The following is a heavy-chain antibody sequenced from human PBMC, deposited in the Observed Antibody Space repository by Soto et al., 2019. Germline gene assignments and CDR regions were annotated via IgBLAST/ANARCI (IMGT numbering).Heavy chain of an antibody. J-gene: IGHJ4*02. CDR1: GFTFSSYG. V-gene: IGHV3-30*18. D-gene: IGHD3-10*02. CDR2: ISYDGSNK. Sequence: GGSLRLSCAASGFTFSSYGMHWVRQAPGKGLEWVAVISYDGSNKYYADSVKGRFTISRDNSKNTLYLQMNSLRAEDTAVYYCAKDAIFGHASFDYWGQGTLGTVSS. CDR3: AKDAIFGHASFDY.